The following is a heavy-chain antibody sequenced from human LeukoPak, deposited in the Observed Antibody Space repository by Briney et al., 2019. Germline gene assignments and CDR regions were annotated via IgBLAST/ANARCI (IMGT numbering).Heavy chain of an antibody. CDR3: ARDRYSGYGRRDSNWFDP. Sequence: PSETLSLTCTVSGGSISSGSYYWSWIRQPAGKGLEWIGRIYTSGSTNYNPSLKSRVTISVDTSKNQFSLKLSSVTAADTAVYYCARDRYSGYGRRDSNWFDPWGQGTLVTVSS. CDR2: IYTSGST. CDR1: GGSISSGSYY. V-gene: IGHV4-61*02. J-gene: IGHJ5*02. D-gene: IGHD5-12*01.